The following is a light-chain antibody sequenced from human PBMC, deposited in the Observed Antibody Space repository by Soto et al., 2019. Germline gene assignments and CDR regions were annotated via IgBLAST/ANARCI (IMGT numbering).Light chain of an antibody. CDR2: GAT. Sequence: DIQMTQSPSSLSASVGDRVTITCRASQAIGNYLNWYQQKPGKAPNLLIFGATTLQSGVPSRFSGSGSGTDFTLTISSLQSEDFATYYCQQHYITPWTFGQGTKVDIK. V-gene: IGKV1-39*01. CDR1: QAIGNY. J-gene: IGKJ1*01. CDR3: QQHYITPWT.